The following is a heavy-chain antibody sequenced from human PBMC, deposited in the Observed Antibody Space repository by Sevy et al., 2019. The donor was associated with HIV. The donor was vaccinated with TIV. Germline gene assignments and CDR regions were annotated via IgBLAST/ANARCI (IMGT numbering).Heavy chain of an antibody. J-gene: IGHJ4*02. CDR2: ISSSSSTI. V-gene: IGHV3-48*02. CDR1: GFTFSSYS. CDR3: ARRYYYDSSGYYNYFDY. Sequence: GGSLRLSCAASGFTFSSYSMNWVRQAPGKGLEWVSCISSSSSTIYYADSVKGRFTISRDNAKNSLYLQMNSLRDEDTAVYYCARRYYYDSSGYYNYFDYWGQGTLVTVSS. D-gene: IGHD3-22*01.